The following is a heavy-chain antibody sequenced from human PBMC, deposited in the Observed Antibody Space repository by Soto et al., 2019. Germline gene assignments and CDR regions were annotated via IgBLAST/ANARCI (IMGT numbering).Heavy chain of an antibody. CDR3: ARKDSGYADYMDV. D-gene: IGHD5-12*01. Sequence: QVQLQESGPGLVKPSQTLSLTCTVSGGSISRGGYYWSWIRQHPGKGLEWIGYIYYGGGTYYNPSLKSRVTISVDTSENQFSLRLSSVTAADTAVYYCARKDSGYADYMDVWGKGTRVTVSS. J-gene: IGHJ6*03. CDR2: IYYGGGT. V-gene: IGHV4-31*03. CDR1: GGSISRGGYY.